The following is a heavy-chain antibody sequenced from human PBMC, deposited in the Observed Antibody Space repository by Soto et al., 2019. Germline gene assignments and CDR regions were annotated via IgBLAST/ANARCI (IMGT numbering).Heavy chain of an antibody. CDR2: ISSNGGST. J-gene: IGHJ6*03. CDR3: ARESGVRGVPNPYYYYYYMDV. V-gene: IGHV3-64*01. CDR1: GFTFSSYA. Sequence: GGSLRLSCAASGFTFSSYAMHWVRQAPGKGLEYVSAISSNGGSTYYANSVKGRFTISRDNSKNTLYLQMGSLRAEDMAVYYCARESGVRGVPNPYYYYYYMDVWGKGTTVTVSS. D-gene: IGHD3-10*01.